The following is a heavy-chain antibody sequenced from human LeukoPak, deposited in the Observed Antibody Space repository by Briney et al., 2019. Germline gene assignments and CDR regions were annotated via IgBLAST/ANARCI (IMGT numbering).Heavy chain of an antibody. CDR1: GDSMSKTSYY. V-gene: IGHV4-39*01. CDR3: ARGDSSAHPDGVDI. CDR2: IYYSGSA. J-gene: IGHJ3*02. Sequence: SETLSLTCTVSGDSMSKTSYYWAWIRQPPGKGLEWIGSIYYSGSAYYNPSLKSRVTISVDTSENQFSLKLRSVTAADTAVYFCARGDSSAHPDGVDIWGQGTMVTVSS. D-gene: IGHD3-22*01.